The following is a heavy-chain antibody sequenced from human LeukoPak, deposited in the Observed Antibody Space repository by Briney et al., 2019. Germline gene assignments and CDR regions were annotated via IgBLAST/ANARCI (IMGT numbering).Heavy chain of an antibody. CDR1: GGSISSYY. Sequence: SETLSLTCTVSGGSISSYYWSWIRQPAGKGLEWIGRIYTSGSTNYNPSLKSRVTISVDTSKNQFSLKLSSVTAADTAVYYCARDPYSSSFTTNWFDPWGQGTLVTVSS. CDR3: ARDPYSSSFTTNWFDP. D-gene: IGHD6-6*01. CDR2: IYTSGST. V-gene: IGHV4-4*07. J-gene: IGHJ5*02.